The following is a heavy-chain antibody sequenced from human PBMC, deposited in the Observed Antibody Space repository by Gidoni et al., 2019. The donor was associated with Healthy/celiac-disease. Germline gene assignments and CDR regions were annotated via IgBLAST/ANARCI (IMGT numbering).Heavy chain of an antibody. CDR3: AKIPITWIHPYYFDY. V-gene: IGHV3-23*04. CDR1: GFPFRSYA. CDR2: ISGSGGST. D-gene: IGHD5-18*01. Sequence: EVQLVESGGGLVHPGGSLRLSCAASGFPFRSYAMSWVRQAPGKGLEWVSAISGSGGSTYYADSVKGRVTISRDNSKNTLYLQMNSLRAEDTAVYYCAKIPITWIHPYYFDYWGQGTLVTVSS. J-gene: IGHJ4*02.